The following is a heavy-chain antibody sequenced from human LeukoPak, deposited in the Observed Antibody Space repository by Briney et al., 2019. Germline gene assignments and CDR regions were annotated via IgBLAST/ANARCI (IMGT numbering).Heavy chain of an antibody. CDR2: ISGSGGST. Sequence: GGSLRLSCAASGFTFSSFAMSWVRQAPGRGLVWVSAISGSGGSTYYADSVKGRFTISRDNSKNSLYLQMNSLRAEDTAVYYCAKESSGGWYFDYWGQGTLVTVSS. J-gene: IGHJ4*02. CDR1: GFTFSSFA. CDR3: AKESSGGWYFDY. V-gene: IGHV3-23*01. D-gene: IGHD6-19*01.